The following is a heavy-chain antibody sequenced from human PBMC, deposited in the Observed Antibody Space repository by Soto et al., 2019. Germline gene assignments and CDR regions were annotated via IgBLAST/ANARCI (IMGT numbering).Heavy chain of an antibody. V-gene: IGHV3-7*01. J-gene: IGHJ3*02. CDR2: IKQDGSEK. Sequence: GESLKISCAASGFTFSSYWMSWVRQAPGKGLEWVANIKQDGSEKYYVDSVKGRFTISRDNAKNSLYLQINSLRAEDTVVYYCATDIVVVVAASLAFDIWGQGTLVTVSS. CDR1: GFTFSSYW. D-gene: IGHD2-15*01. CDR3: ATDIVVVVAASLAFDI.